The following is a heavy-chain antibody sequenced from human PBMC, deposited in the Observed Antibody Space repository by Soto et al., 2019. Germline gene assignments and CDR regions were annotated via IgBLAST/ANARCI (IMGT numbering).Heavy chain of an antibody. CDR3: ARVDTAMVTFDY. CDR2: IYYSGST. CDR1: GGSISSYY. V-gene: IGHV4-59*01. J-gene: IGHJ4*02. Sequence: SETLSLTCTVSGGSISSYYWSWIRQPPGKGLEWIGYIYYSGSTNYNPSLKSRVTISVDTSKNQFSLKLSSVTAADTAVYYCARVDTAMVTFDYWGQGTLVTVSS. D-gene: IGHD5-18*01.